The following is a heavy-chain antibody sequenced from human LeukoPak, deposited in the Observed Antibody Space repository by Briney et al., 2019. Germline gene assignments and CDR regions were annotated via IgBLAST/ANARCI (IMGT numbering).Heavy chain of an antibody. D-gene: IGHD2-2*01. V-gene: IGHV2-5*01. CDR3: AHRRRYCSSTSCPSWFDP. CDR1: WMSLSTIGVG. CDR2: IYWNDDQ. Sequence: GPTLANPTQPLTPTCTFSWMSLSTIGVGVCWIRQPPGKALVWHALIYWNDDQRYSPSLKSRLTITKDTSNNQVVLTMTNMDPVDTATYYCAHRRRYCSSTSCPSWFDPWGQGTLVTVSS. J-gene: IGHJ5*02.